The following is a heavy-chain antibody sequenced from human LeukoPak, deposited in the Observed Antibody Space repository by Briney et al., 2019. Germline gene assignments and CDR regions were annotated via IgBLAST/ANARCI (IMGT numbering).Heavy chain of an antibody. V-gene: IGHV3-30*02. CDR3: AKSDMVRGVIITYYYYYMDV. D-gene: IGHD3-10*01. CDR1: GFTVSSYG. Sequence: PGGSLRLSCAASGFTVSSYGMHWVRQAPGKGLEWVAFIRYDGSNKYYADSVKGRFTISRDNSKNTLYLQMNSLRTEDTAVYYCAKSDMVRGVIITYYYYYMDVWGKGTTVTISS. J-gene: IGHJ6*03. CDR2: IRYDGSNK.